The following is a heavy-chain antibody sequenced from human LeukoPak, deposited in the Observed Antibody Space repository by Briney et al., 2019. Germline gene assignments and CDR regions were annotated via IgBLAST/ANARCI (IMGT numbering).Heavy chain of an antibody. CDR3: ARRLQEPAAVDY. V-gene: IGHV4-34*01. J-gene: IGHJ4*02. D-gene: IGHD2-2*01. CDR1: GGSFSGYY. Sequence: PSETLSLTCAVYGGSFSGYYRSWIRQPPGKGLEWIGEINHSGSTNYNPSLKSRVTISVDTSKNQFSLKLSSVTAADTAVYYCARRLQEPAAVDYWGQGTLVTVSS. CDR2: INHSGST.